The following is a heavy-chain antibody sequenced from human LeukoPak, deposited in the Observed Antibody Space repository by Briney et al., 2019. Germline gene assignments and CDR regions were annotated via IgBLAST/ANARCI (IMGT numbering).Heavy chain of an antibody. CDR2: LYTGGGT. CDR3: TRSGYRHPYHFDS. CDR1: GFTFSNYW. Sequence: GGSLRLSCAASGFTFSNYWMHWVRQGPGKGLEWVSVLYTGGGTDHADSVKGRFTISRDNSKNTLALQMNSLRVEDTAIYYCTRSGYRHPYHFDSWGQGTLVTVSS. D-gene: IGHD3-22*01. V-gene: IGHV3-53*01. J-gene: IGHJ4*02.